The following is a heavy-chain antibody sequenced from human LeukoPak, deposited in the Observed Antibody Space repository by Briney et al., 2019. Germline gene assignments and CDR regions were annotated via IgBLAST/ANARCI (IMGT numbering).Heavy chain of an antibody. V-gene: IGHV1-8*03. J-gene: IGHJ3*02. Sequence: ASVKVSCKASGYTFTTLDINWVRQATGQGLEWMGWINPNSGNRGYAQKFQGRVTITADKSTSTAYMELSSLRSEDTAVYYCAIVPRWEGHAFDIWGQGTMVTVSS. CDR2: INPNSGNR. D-gene: IGHD1-26*01. CDR3: AIVPRWEGHAFDI. CDR1: GYTFTTLD.